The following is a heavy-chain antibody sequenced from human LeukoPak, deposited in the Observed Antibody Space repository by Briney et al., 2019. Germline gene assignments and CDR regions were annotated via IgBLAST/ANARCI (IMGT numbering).Heavy chain of an antibody. Sequence: GGSLRLSCAASRFIFDIYWMSWVRQAPGKGLEWVANIKEDGSEKNYVDSVKGRFTISRDNAKNSLYLQMNSLRAEDTAVYYCATGPGYWGPGTLVTVSS. CDR1: RFIFDIYW. V-gene: IGHV3-7*03. J-gene: IGHJ4*02. CDR3: ATGPGY. CDR2: IKEDGSEK.